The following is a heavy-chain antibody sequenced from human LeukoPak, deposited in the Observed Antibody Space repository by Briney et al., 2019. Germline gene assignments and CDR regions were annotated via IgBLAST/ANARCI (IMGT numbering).Heavy chain of an antibody. J-gene: IGHJ4*02. CDR1: GYSISTGYY. V-gene: IGHV4-38-2*01. D-gene: IGHD7-27*01. CDR3: ARVIGDIDY. CDR2: ISHTGST. Sequence: SETLSLTCDVSGYSISTGYYWGWIRQPPGKGLEWIGSISHTGSTYYNPSLRDRVTISVGTSKSQFSLKLSSVTAADTAVYYCARVIGDIDYWGQGTLVTVSS.